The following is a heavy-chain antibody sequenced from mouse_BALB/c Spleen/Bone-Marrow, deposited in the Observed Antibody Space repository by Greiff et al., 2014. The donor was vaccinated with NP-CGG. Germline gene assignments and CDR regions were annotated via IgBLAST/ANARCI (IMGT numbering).Heavy chain of an antibody. J-gene: IGHJ2*01. CDR1: GFTFSDYY. CDR2: ISDGGTYS. V-gene: IGHV5-4*02. Sequence: EVMLVESGGGLMKPGGSLKLSCAASGFTFSDYYMYWVRQTPEKRLEWVATISDGGTYSYYADSVKGRFTISRDNAKGNLYLQMNSLKSEDTAMYYCARDMGDYWGQGTTLTVSS. D-gene: IGHD1-1*02. CDR3: ARDMGDY.